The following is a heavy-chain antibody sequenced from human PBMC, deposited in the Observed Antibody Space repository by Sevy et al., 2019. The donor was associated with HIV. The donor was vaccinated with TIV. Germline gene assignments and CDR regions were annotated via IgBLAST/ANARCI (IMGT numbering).Heavy chain of an antibody. J-gene: IGHJ4*02. CDR2: IYNSGST. CDR3: ARHVHYGSGSYSYFDY. D-gene: IGHD3-10*01. V-gene: IGHV4-59*08. CDR1: DGSISSYY. Sequence: SESLSLTCTVSDGSISSYYWSWIRQPPGKGLEWIESIYNSGSTNNNPSFKRRVTVSVDTSKNQFSLKLSSVTAADTAVYYCARHVHYGSGSYSYFDYWGQGTLVTVSS.